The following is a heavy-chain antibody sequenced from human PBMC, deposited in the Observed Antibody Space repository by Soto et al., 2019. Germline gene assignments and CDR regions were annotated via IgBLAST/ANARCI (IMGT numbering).Heavy chain of an antibody. Sequence: HWGSLRLSCAASGFTFSSYGMHWVRQAPGKGLEWVAVIWYDGSNKYYADSVKGRFTISRDNSKNTLYLQMNSLRAEDTAVYYCARRRGYSGYDFSAFDIWGQGTMVTVSS. D-gene: IGHD5-12*01. CDR2: IWYDGSNK. CDR1: GFTFSSYG. J-gene: IGHJ3*02. V-gene: IGHV3-33*01. CDR3: ARRRGYSGYDFSAFDI.